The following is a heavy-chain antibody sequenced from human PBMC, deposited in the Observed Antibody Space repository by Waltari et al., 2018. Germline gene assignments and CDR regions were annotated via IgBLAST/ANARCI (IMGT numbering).Heavy chain of an antibody. CDR3: ARAGTTLIWGVAE. Sequence: QVQLVQSGAEVKRPGAAVKASCKASGYSFTDFSMHWVRQAPGQGIEWLGIINPSGGGTTYTQKFQDRVTMTRDTSTNTVYMELSSLRSEDTAVYYCARAGTTLIWGVAEWGQGTLVTVSS. V-gene: IGHV1-46*01. CDR1: GYSFTDFS. J-gene: IGHJ4*02. D-gene: IGHD3-10*01. CDR2: INPSGGGT.